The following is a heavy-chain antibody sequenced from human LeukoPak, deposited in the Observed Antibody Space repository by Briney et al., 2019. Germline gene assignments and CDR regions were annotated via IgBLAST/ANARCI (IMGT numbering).Heavy chain of an antibody. CDR2: INHSGST. Sequence: SETLSLTCAVYGGSFSGYYWSWIRQPPGKGLEWIGEINHSGSTNYNPSLKSRVTISVDTSKNQFSLQLNSVTAADTAVYYCARAWGAAHYFFDSWGQGTRVTVSS. J-gene: IGHJ4*02. CDR1: GGSFSGYY. V-gene: IGHV4-34*01. D-gene: IGHD1-26*01. CDR3: ARAWGAAHYFFDS.